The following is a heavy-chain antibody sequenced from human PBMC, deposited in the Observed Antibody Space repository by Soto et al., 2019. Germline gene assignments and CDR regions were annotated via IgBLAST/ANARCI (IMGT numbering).Heavy chain of an antibody. D-gene: IGHD3-16*01. CDR1: GSTFSNYG. CDR3: ARDGGSHGPSYFDS. CDR2: IWYDGSNK. Sequence: VQLVESGGGVVQPGTSLRLSCVASGSTFSNYGMHWVRQAPAKGPQWVAVIWYDGSNKSYGESVKGRFTISRDNSKNTLYLDINSLRAGDTAVYYCARDGGSHGPSYFDSWGQGSLVIVSS. V-gene: IGHV3-33*01. J-gene: IGHJ4*02.